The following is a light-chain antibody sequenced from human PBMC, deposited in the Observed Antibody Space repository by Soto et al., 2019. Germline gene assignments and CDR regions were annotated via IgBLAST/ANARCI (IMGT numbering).Light chain of an antibody. V-gene: IGLV1-40*01. CDR3: QSYDSSLSGYV. CDR1: SSNIGAGYE. Sequence: QSVLTQPPSVSEAPGQRVTISCTGSSSNIGAGYEAHWYQQVPGTAPKLLIYENNNRPSGVPDRFSGSKSGTSASLAITGLQADDEDEYNCQSYDSSLSGYVFGTGTKLTVL. J-gene: IGLJ1*01. CDR2: ENN.